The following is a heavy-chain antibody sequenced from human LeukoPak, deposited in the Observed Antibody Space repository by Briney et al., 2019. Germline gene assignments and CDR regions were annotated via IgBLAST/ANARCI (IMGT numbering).Heavy chain of an antibody. J-gene: IGHJ6*03. V-gene: IGHV3-23*01. CDR3: AKEVWVGSSWPGPYYYYVDV. Sequence: GGSLRLSCAASGFTFSSYAMSWVRQAPGKGLEWVSAISGSGGSTYYADSVKDRFTISRDNSKNTLYLQMNSLRAEDTAVYYCAKEVWVGSSWPGPYYYYVDVWGKGTTVTVSS. D-gene: IGHD6-13*01. CDR1: GFTFSSYA. CDR2: ISGSGGST.